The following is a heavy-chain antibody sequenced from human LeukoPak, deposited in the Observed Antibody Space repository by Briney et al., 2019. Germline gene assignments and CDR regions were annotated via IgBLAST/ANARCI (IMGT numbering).Heavy chain of an antibody. CDR3: ARRYCSSTSCYNFDY. Sequence: GGTLRLSCAASGFTFSSYSMNWVRQAPGKGLEWVSSISSSSSYIYYADSVKGRFTISRDNAKNSLYLQMNSLRAEDTAVYYCARRYCSSTSCYNFDYWGQGTLVTVSS. J-gene: IGHJ4*02. CDR1: GFTFSSYS. CDR2: ISSSSSYI. V-gene: IGHV3-21*01. D-gene: IGHD2-2*01.